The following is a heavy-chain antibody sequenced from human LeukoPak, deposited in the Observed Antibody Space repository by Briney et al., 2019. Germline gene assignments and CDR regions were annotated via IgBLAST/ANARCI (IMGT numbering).Heavy chain of an antibody. CDR3: ARDRIFGVVIPSAYYYMDV. CDR2: IYTSGST. Sequence: SQTLSLTCTVSGGSISSGSYYWSWIRQPAGKGLEWIGRIYTSGSTNYNPSLKSRVTISVDTSKNQFSLKLSSVTAADTAVYYCARDRIFGVVIPSAYYYMDVWGKGTTVTVSS. J-gene: IGHJ6*03. D-gene: IGHD3-3*02. V-gene: IGHV4-61*02. CDR1: GGSISSGSYY.